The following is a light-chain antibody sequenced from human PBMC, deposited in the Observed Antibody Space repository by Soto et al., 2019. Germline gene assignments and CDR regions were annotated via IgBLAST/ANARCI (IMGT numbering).Light chain of an antibody. CDR2: WAS. CDR3: QQYYATPWT. CDR1: QSVLYSSNNKNY. J-gene: IGKJ1*01. Sequence: DIVMTQSPDSLAVSLGERATINCKSSQSVLYSSNNKNYLTWYQYKPGQPPKLLIYWASTRESGVPDRFSGSGSGTDFTLTISSLQAEDVAVYYCQQYYATPWTFGQGTKVEIK. V-gene: IGKV4-1*01.